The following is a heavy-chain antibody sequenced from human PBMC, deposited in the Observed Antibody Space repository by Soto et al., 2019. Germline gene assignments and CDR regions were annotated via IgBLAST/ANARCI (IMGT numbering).Heavy chain of an antibody. J-gene: IGHJ5*02. CDR2: ISYDGSNK. V-gene: IGHV3-30*18. Sequence: GWSLRLSCAASGFTFSSYGMHWVRQAPGKGLEWVAVISYDGSNKYYADSVKGRFTISRDNSKNTLYLQMNSLRAEDTAVYQCAKDLLPIAVASLFDPWGQGTLVTVSA. D-gene: IGHD6-19*01. CDR1: GFTFSSYG. CDR3: AKDLLPIAVASLFDP.